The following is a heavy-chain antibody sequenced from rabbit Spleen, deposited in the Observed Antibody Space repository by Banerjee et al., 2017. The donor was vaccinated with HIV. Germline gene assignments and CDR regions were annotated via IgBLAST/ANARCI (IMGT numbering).Heavy chain of an antibody. J-gene: IGHJ6*01. V-gene: IGHV1S45*01. D-gene: IGHD8-1*01. CDR3: ARDTGSSFSSYGMDL. Sequence: EQLEESGGGLVKPEGSLTLTCKASGVSFSDKDVMCWVRQTPGKGLEWIACVNIVTGKSVYASWAKGRFIMSRTSSTTVTLQMTSLTDADTATYFCARDTGSSFSSYGMDLWGPGTLVTVS. CDR2: VNIVTGKS. CDR1: GVSFSDKDV.